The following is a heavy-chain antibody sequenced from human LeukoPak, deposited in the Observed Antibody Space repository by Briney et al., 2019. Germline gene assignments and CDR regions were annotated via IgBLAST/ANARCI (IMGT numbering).Heavy chain of an antibody. D-gene: IGHD3-9*01. CDR1: GFTFDDYA. J-gene: IGHJ3*02. Sequence: PGGSLRLSCAASGFTFDDYAMHWVRQAPGKGLEWVSGISWNSGSIGYADSVKGRFTISRDNAKNSLYLQMNSLRAEDTAVYYCARVVLRYFDWLAFDIWGQGTMVTVSS. V-gene: IGHV3-9*01. CDR2: ISWNSGSI. CDR3: ARVVLRYFDWLAFDI.